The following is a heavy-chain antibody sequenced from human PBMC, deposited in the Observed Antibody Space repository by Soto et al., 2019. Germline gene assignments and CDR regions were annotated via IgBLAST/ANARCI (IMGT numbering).Heavy chain of an antibody. CDR2: IYYSGST. Sequence: SETLSLTCTVSGGSISSSSYYWGWIRQPPGKGLEWIGSIYYSGSTYYNPSLKSRVTISVDTSKNQFSLKLSSVTAADTAVYYCARIRIAAAGMGAFDYCGQGTLVTVS. CDR1: GGSISSSSYY. D-gene: IGHD6-13*01. J-gene: IGHJ4*02. V-gene: IGHV4-39*01. CDR3: ARIRIAAAGMGAFDY.